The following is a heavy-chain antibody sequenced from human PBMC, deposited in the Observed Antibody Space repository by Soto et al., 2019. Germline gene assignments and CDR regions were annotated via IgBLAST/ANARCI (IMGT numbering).Heavy chain of an antibody. Sequence: QVQLVESGGGVGQPGRSLRLSCAASGFTFSSYAMHWVRQAPGNGLEWVAVISYDGSNKYYADSVKGRFTISRDNSKNTLYLQMNILRAEDTAVYYCARDYNRNYVLNYWGQGTLVTVSS. CDR1: GFTFSSYA. D-gene: IGHD1-7*01. CDR2: ISYDGSNK. J-gene: IGHJ4*02. CDR3: ARDYNRNYVLNY. V-gene: IGHV3-30-3*01.